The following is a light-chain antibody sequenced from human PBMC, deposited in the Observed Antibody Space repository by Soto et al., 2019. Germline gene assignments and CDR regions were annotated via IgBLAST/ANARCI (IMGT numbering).Light chain of an antibody. V-gene: IGKV3-11*01. J-gene: IGKJ1*01. Sequence: EIVLTQSPATLSLSPGERATLSSRASQSVSSQLAWYQQKPGQAPRLLIYDASNRATGIPDRFSGSGSGTDFPLTISSLEPEDFAVYYCAQRVWPWTVGQGTKVDIK. CDR2: DAS. CDR3: AQRVWPWT. CDR1: QSVSSQ.